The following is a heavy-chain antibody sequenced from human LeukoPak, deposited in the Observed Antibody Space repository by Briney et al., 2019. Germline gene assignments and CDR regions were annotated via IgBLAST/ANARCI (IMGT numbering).Heavy chain of an antibody. CDR1: GYTFTGYY. D-gene: IGHD1-26*01. V-gene: IGHV1-2*06. J-gene: IGHJ4*02. CDR2: INPNSGGT. Sequence: GASVKVSCKASGYTFTGYYMHWVRQAPGQGLEWMGRINPNSGGTNYAQKFQGRVTMTRDTSISTAYMELSRLRSDDTAVYYCARGETVGATKLKIMPDYWGQGTLVTVSS. CDR3: ARGETVGATKLKIMPDY.